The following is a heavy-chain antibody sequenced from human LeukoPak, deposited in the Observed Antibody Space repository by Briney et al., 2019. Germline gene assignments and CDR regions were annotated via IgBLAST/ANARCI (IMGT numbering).Heavy chain of an antibody. CDR3: TTDGVDFWSGYYIGNY. D-gene: IGHD3-3*01. J-gene: IGHJ4*02. V-gene: IGHV3-15*01. Sequence: GSLRLSCAASGFTFSDIWMSWVRQAPGKGLEWVGRIITNVDGGARDYAAPVKGRFTISRDDSKNTLYLQMSRLKTEDTGVYYCTTDGVDFWSGYYIGNYWGQGTLVAVSS. CDR2: IITNVDGGAR. CDR1: GFTFSDIW.